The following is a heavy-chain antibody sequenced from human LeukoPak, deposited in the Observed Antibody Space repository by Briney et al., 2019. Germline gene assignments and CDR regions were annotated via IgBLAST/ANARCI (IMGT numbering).Heavy chain of an antibody. CDR3: TRHRSGSSSTNWFDP. J-gene: IGHJ5*02. V-gene: IGHV3-73*01. CDR1: GFTFSGSA. Sequence: QPGGSLRLSCAASGFTFSGSAMHWVRQASGKGLEWVGRIRSKANSYATAYAASVKGRFTISRDDSKNTAYLQMNSLKTEDTAAYYCTRHRSGSSSTNWFDPWGQGTLVTVSS. D-gene: IGHD1-26*01. CDR2: IRSKANSYAT.